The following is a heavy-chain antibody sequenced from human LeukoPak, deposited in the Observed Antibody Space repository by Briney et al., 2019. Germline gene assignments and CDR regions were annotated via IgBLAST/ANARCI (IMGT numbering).Heavy chain of an antibody. J-gene: IGHJ4*02. Sequence: ASVKVSSKASGYTFTSYGISWVRQAPGQGLEWMGWISAYNGNTNYAQKLQGRVTMTTDTSTSTAYMELRSLRSDDTAVYYCARALYYGSGSYYFDYWGQGTLVTVSS. V-gene: IGHV1-18*01. CDR1: GYTFTSYG. CDR3: ARALYYGSGSYYFDY. D-gene: IGHD3-10*01. CDR2: ISAYNGNT.